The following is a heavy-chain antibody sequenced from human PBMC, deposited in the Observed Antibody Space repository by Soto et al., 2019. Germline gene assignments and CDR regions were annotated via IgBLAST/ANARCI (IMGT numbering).Heavy chain of an antibody. CDR2: IDPSDSYT. J-gene: IGHJ6*02. Sequence: HGESLKISCKASGYNFGGYWIGWVRQMPGKGLEWMGRIDPSDSYTSYSPSFQGHVTISADKSISTAYLQWSSLKASDTAMYYCARTIAAAGTYYYYYGMDVWGQGTTVTVSS. D-gene: IGHD6-13*01. CDR1: GYNFGGYW. CDR3: ARTIAAAGTYYYYYGMDV. V-gene: IGHV5-10-1*01.